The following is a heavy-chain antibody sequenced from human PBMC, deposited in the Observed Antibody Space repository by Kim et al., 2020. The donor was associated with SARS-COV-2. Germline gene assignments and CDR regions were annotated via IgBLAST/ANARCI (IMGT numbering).Heavy chain of an antibody. V-gene: IGHV3-33*01. CDR1: GFTFSSYG. D-gene: IGHD3-10*01. J-gene: IGHJ6*02. Sequence: GGSLRLSCAASGFTFSSYGMHWVRQAPGKGLEWVAVIWYDGSNKYYADSVKGRFTISRDNSKNTLYLQMNSLSAEDTAVYYCARDAGYYGAGGYYYYGMNVWGQGTTVTVSS. CDR3: ARDAGYYGAGGYYYYGMNV. CDR2: IWYDGSNK.